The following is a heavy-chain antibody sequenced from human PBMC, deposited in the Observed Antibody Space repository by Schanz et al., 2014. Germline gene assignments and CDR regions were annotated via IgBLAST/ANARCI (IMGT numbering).Heavy chain of an antibody. CDR2: ITYDGSNK. J-gene: IGHJ4*02. CDR3: ARESGGYFDN. V-gene: IGHV3-30*09. CDR1: GFTFSRHA. Sequence: QVELVESGGGVVQPGRSLRLSCAASGFTFSRHAMHWVRQAAGKGLEWVAAITYDGSNKYYAESVKGRFAISRDNSKDTLYLQMNSLRTEDTAVYYCARESGGYFDNWGQGTLVTVSS. D-gene: IGHD3-10*01.